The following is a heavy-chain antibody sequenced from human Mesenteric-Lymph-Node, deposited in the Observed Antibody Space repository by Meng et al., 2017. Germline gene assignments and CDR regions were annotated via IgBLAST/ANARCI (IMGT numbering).Heavy chain of an antibody. CDR1: GYTFTGYY. Sequence: ASVKVSCKASGYTFTGYYMHWVRQAPGQGLEWMGWINPNSGGTNYAQKFQGRVTMTRDTSISTAYMELSRLRSDDTAVYYCARHYGRNIAAAGGYWGQGTLVTVSS. D-gene: IGHD6-13*01. J-gene: IGHJ4*02. CDR3: ARHYGRNIAAAGGY. CDR2: INPNSGGT. V-gene: IGHV1-2*02.